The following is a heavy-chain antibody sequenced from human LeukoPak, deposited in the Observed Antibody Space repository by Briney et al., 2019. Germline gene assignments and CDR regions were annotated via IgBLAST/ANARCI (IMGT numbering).Heavy chain of an antibody. CDR1: GFTFSNYG. V-gene: IGHV3-30*02. Sequence: PGGSLRLSCAASGFTFSNYGMHWVRQAPGKGLEWVAFIRYDGSNEYYAESVKGRFTISRDNSKNTLYLQMNSLRAEDTAVYYCAKDRRYYDSSGYHLDYWGQGTLVTVSS. D-gene: IGHD3-22*01. J-gene: IGHJ4*02. CDR2: IRYDGSNE. CDR3: AKDRRYYDSSGYHLDY.